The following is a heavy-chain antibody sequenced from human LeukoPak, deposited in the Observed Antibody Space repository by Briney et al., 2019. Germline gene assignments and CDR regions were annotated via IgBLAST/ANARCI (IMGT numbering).Heavy chain of an antibody. Sequence: PVGSLRLSCAASGFTFSNYAMTWGRQAPGKGLEWVSSIGGSGSHTQYADSVKGRFTISRDNSRNTLYLTMDSLRGEDTAVYFCGRDPNGDYIGAFDFWGQGTMVTVSS. CDR3: GRDPNGDYIGAFDF. CDR1: GFTFSNYA. D-gene: IGHD4-17*01. CDR2: IGGSGSHT. J-gene: IGHJ3*01. V-gene: IGHV3-23*01.